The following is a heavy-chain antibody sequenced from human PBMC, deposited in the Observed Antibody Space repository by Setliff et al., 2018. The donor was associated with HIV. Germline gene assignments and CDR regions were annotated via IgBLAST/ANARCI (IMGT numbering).Heavy chain of an antibody. Sequence: GGSLRLSCAASGFTFSSYAMHWVRQAPGKGLEWVAVISYDGINKYYADSVKGRFTISRDNSKNTLYLQMNSLRAEDTAVYYRARHSDWYGNDAFDIWGQGTRVTVSS. V-gene: IGHV3-30*04. CDR2: ISYDGINK. J-gene: IGHJ3*02. D-gene: IGHD6-19*01. CDR3: ARHSDWYGNDAFDI. CDR1: GFTFSSYA.